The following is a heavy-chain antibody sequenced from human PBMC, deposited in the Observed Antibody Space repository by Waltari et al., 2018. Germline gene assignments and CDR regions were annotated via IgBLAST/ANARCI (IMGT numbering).Heavy chain of an antibody. V-gene: IGHV3-13*01. Sequence: EVQLVESGGGLVQPGGSLRLSCAASGFTFSSYDMHWVRQATGKGLEWVSAIGTAGDTYYPGSVKGRFTISRENAKNSLYLQMNSLRAGDTAVYYCARSSFGELGAFDIWGQGTMVTVSS. CDR2: IGTAGDT. CDR3: ARSSFGELGAFDI. J-gene: IGHJ3*02. CDR1: GFTFSSYD. D-gene: IGHD3-10*01.